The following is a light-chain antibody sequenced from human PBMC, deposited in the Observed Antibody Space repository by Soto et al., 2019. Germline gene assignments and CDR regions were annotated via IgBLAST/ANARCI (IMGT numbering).Light chain of an antibody. V-gene: IGKV3-20*01. CDR3: QLYGSSPLFT. CDR2: GAS. CDR1: QSISSTY. Sequence: EIVLTQSPDTLSLSPGGRATLSCRASQSISSTYLAWFQQKPGQTPRLLISGASSRATGIPQRFSGSGSGTDFTLTISRLEPEDFAVYWCQLYGSSPLFTFGPGTKVDIK. J-gene: IGKJ3*01.